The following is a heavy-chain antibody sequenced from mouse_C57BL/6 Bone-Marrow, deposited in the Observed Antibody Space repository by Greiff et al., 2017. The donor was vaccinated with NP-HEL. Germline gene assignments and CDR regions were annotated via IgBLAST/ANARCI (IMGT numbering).Heavy chain of an antibody. CDR1: GYTFTSYW. Sequence: VKLQESGAELVKPGASVKLSCKASGYTFTSYWMHWVKQRPGQGLEWIGMIHPNSGSTNYNEKFKSKATLTVDKSSSTAYMQLSSLTSEDSAVYYCARYDYGSSYFDYWGQGTTLTVSS. J-gene: IGHJ2*01. CDR3: ARYDYGSSYFDY. D-gene: IGHD1-1*01. CDR2: IHPNSGST. V-gene: IGHV1-64*01.